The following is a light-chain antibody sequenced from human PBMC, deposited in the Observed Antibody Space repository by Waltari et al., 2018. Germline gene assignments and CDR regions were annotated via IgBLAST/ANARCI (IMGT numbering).Light chain of an antibody. V-gene: IGLV2-14*03. CDR1: SSDVGTFDN. Sequence: QSALPQHASVTGPPGQSATISCPETSSDVGTFDNLPWYQQHPGKAPKVVIYDVTKRPSGVSNRFSGSKSGSTASLTISGLQAEDDADYYCSLRTSSITWVFGGGTKLTVL. CDR2: DVT. CDR3: SLRTSSITWV. J-gene: IGLJ3*02.